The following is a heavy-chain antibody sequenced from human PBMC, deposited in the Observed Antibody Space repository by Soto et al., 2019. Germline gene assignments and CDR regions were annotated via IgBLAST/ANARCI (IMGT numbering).Heavy chain of an antibody. CDR1: GFTFSSYA. J-gene: IGHJ6*02. D-gene: IGHD3-10*01. CDR3: AKTMVRGPSPHGYYYYGMDV. CDR2: ISYDGSNK. Sequence: GGSLRLSCAASGFTFSSYAMHWVRQAPGKGLEWVAVISYDGSNKYYADSVKGRFTISRDNSKNTLYLQMNSLRAEDTAVYYCAKTMVRGPSPHGYYYYGMDVWGQGTTVTVSS. V-gene: IGHV3-30-3*02.